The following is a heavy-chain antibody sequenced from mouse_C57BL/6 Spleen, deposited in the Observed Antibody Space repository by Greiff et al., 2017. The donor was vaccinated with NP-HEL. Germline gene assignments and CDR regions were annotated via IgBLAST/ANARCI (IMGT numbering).Heavy chain of an antibody. CDR3: ARDRLQAMDY. J-gene: IGHJ4*01. CDR2: ISDGGSYT. Sequence: EVHLVESGGGLVKPGGSLKLSCAASGFTFSSYAMSWVRQTPEKRLEWVATISDGGSYTYYPDNVKGRFTISRDNAKNNLYLQMSHLKSEDTAMYYCARDRLQAMDYWGQGTSVTVSS. D-gene: IGHD2-2*01. CDR1: GFTFSSYA. V-gene: IGHV5-4*01.